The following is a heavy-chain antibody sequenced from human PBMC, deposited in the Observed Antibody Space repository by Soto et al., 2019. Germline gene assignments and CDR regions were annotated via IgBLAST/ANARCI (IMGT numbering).Heavy chain of an antibody. J-gene: IGHJ4*02. CDR2: IRSKAYGGTT. D-gene: IGHD3-3*01. V-gene: IGHV3-49*03. CDR1: GFTFGDYA. Sequence: GGSLRLSCTASGFTFGDYAMSWFRQAPGKGLEWVGFIRSKAYGGTTEYAASVKGRFTISRDDSKSIAYLQMNSLKTEDTAVYYCTRGEWYYDFWSGYDFDYWGQGTLVTVSS. CDR3: TRGEWYYDFWSGYDFDY.